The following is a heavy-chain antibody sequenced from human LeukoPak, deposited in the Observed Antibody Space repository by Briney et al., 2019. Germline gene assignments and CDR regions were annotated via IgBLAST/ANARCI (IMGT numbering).Heavy chain of an antibody. Sequence: GASVTVSFMSSGYTFTGYYMHWVRQAPGQGLAWMGWINPNSGGTNYAQKFQGRVTMTRDTSISTAYMELSRLRSDDTAVYYCARVGVPAATYYYGMDVWGQGTTVTVSS. CDR1: GYTFTGYY. CDR3: ARVGVPAATYYYGMDV. CDR2: INPNSGGT. V-gene: IGHV1-2*02. J-gene: IGHJ6*02. D-gene: IGHD2-2*01.